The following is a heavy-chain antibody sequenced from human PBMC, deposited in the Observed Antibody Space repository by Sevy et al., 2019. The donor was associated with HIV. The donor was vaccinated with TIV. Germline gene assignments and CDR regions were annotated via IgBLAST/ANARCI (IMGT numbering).Heavy chain of an antibody. CDR3: ATLLMWFGELPRGLDY. CDR2: ISSSSSDI. Sequence: GSLRLSCAASGFNFNMYRMNWVRQAPGKGLEWVSSISSSSSDIKYADSVKGRFTVSRDNAKNSLFLQMNSLRAEDTAVYYCATLLMWFGELPRGLDYWGQGALVTVSS. CDR1: GFNFNMYR. D-gene: IGHD3-10*01. J-gene: IGHJ4*02. V-gene: IGHV3-21*01.